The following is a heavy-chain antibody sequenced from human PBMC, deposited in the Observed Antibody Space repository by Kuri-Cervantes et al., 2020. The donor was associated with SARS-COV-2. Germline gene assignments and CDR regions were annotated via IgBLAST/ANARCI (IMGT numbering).Heavy chain of an antibody. D-gene: IGHD4-17*01. Sequence: ESLKISCTVSGASISRYYRSWIRQPPGKGLEWIGYIYYTGSTNSNPSLKSRVTISMDTSKSQFSLKVSSVTAADTAVYYCARGTIGFGDDYFDYWSQGTLVTVSS. CDR1: GASISRYY. V-gene: IGHV4-59*01. CDR3: ARGTIGFGDDYFDY. CDR2: IYYTGST. J-gene: IGHJ4*02.